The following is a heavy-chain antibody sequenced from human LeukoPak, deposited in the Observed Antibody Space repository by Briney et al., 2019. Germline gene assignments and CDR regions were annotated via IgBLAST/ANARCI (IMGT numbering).Heavy chain of an antibody. CDR2: VSYSGTT. D-gene: IGHD3-10*01. V-gene: IGHV4-39*02. J-gene: IGHJ6*02. Sequence: SETLSLTCTVSGGSIRSNGYFWSWIRQPPGKGLEWIATVSYSGTTYYNPSLKSRVTMSVDTSTNHFSLKLSSVTAADTAVYYCARGPDGSGSYYWYYYYGMDVWGQGTTVTVSS. CDR1: GGSIRSNGYF. CDR3: ARGPDGSGSYYWYYYYGMDV.